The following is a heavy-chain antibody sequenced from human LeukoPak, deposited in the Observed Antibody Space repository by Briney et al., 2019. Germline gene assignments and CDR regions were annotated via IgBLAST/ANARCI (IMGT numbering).Heavy chain of an antibody. V-gene: IGHV3-53*01. Sequence: GGSLRLSCAVSGFTVSSIYMSWVRQAPGKGLEWVSSIYSDGNTYYADSVEGRYTISRDSSRNTLYLQMNSLRVEDSAVYYCARDLGYCTNGVCHTRFDYWGQGTLVAVSS. CDR3: ARDLGYCTNGVCHTRFDY. D-gene: IGHD2-8*01. J-gene: IGHJ4*02. CDR2: IYSDGNT. CDR1: GFTVSSIY.